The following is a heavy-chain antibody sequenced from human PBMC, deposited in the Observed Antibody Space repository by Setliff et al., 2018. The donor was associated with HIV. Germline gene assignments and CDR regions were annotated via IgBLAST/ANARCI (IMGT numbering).Heavy chain of an antibody. Sequence: GGSLRLSCAASGFNLNTYWMTWVRQAPGRGLEWVAIIKQDGSEKYYVDSVKGRFTISRDNAKSSLFLQMNSLRADDTALYYCARGPSYYYDSSGYYFDSWGQGTLVTVSS. CDR2: IKQDGSEK. D-gene: IGHD3-22*01. CDR1: GFNLNTYW. V-gene: IGHV3-7*03. J-gene: IGHJ4*02. CDR3: ARGPSYYYDSSGYYFDS.